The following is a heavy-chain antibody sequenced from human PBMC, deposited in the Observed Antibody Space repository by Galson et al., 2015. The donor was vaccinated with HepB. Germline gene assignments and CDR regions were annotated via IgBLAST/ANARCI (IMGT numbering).Heavy chain of an antibody. J-gene: IGHJ4*02. CDR2: IHSAGRGI. Sequence: SLRLSCAASGFTFSGHWMRWVRQAPGKGLLWISRIHSAGRGIVYADSLKGRFTVSRDNAESTLYLQMNSLRVEDTAVYYCARERDSGHYRTADYWGQGTLVTVSS. V-gene: IGHV3-74*01. D-gene: IGHD1-26*01. CDR3: ARERDSGHYRTADY. CDR1: GFTFSGHW.